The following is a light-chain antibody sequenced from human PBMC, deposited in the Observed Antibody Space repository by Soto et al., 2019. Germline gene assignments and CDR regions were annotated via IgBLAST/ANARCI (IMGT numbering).Light chain of an antibody. Sequence: QSVLTQPPSVSGAPGQRVTISCSGTSSSIGAGYEVHWSHQLPGTAPKLVVSGNGNRPSGVPDRLSASKSGTSASLAITGLQAEDEGHYYCQSYAKRLTAYVFGTGTKVTVL. V-gene: IGLV1-40*01. J-gene: IGLJ1*01. CDR1: SSSIGAGYE. CDR3: QSYAKRLTAYV. CDR2: GNG.